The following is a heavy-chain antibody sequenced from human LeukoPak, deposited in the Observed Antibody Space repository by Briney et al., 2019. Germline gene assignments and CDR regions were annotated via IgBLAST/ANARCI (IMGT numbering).Heavy chain of an antibody. V-gene: IGHV3-21*01. CDR3: AKDTRKGGYYSDY. CDR1: GFRFSTHD. CDR2: ISRTSTYL. J-gene: IGHJ4*02. Sequence: GGSLRLSCAASGFRFSTHDLNWVRQALGKGLECVSYISRTSTYLYYADSVKGRFTISRDNDKNLLYLQMNNLRAEDTAVYFCAKDTRKGGYYSDYWGQGTVVTVSS. D-gene: IGHD3-22*01.